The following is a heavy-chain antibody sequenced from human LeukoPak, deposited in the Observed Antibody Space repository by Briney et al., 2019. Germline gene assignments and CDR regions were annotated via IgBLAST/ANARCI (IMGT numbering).Heavy chain of an antibody. CDR2: IYSDNT. CDR3: ARAGYSSSWYSRYFDL. CDR1: GFTVSSNS. D-gene: IGHD6-13*01. Sequence: GGSLRLSCTVSGFTVSSNSMSWVRQAPGKGLEWVSFIYSDNTHYSDSVKGRFTIARDNAKNSLYLQMNSLRAGDTAVYYCARAGYSSSWYSRYFDLWGRGTLVTVSS. V-gene: IGHV3-53*01. J-gene: IGHJ2*01.